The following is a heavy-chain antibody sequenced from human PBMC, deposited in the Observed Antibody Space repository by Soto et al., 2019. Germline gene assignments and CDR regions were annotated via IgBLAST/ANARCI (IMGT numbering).Heavy chain of an antibody. CDR2: ISSSGSTI. D-gene: IGHD6-13*01. CDR3: ARYPGIAAVVWYFDL. Sequence: PGGSLRLSCAASGFTFSSYAMSWVRQAPGKGLEWVSYISSSGSTIYYADSVKGRFTISRDNAKNSLYLQMNSLRAEDTAVYYCARYPGIAAVVWYFDLWGRGTLVTVSS. V-gene: IGHV3-48*04. J-gene: IGHJ2*01. CDR1: GFTFSSYA.